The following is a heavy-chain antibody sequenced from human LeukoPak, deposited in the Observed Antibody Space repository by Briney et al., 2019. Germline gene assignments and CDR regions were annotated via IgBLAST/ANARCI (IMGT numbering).Heavy chain of an antibody. CDR2: ISSSSSYI. J-gene: IGHJ6*02. Sequence: GGSLRLSCAASGFTFSSYSMNWVRQAPGKGLEWVSSISSSSSYIYYADSVKGRFTISRDNSKNTLDLQMNSLRTEDTAVYYCARIGYGYSYGQGMDVWGQGTTVTVSS. CDR3: ARIGYGYSYGQGMDV. CDR1: GFTFSSYS. D-gene: IGHD5-18*01. V-gene: IGHV3-21*01.